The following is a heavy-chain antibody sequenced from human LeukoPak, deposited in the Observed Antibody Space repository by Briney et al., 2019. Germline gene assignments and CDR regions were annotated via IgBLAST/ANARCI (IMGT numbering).Heavy chain of an antibody. CDR1: GFTFDDYA. Sequence: GGSLRLSCAASGFTFDDYAMHWVRQAPGKGLEWVSGISWNSGSIGYADSVKGRFTISRDNAKNSLYLQMNSLRAEDTALYYCAKDITYGGNSGYFDYWGQGTLVTVSS. V-gene: IGHV3-9*01. CDR2: ISWNSGSI. D-gene: IGHD4-23*01. CDR3: AKDITYGGNSGYFDY. J-gene: IGHJ4*02.